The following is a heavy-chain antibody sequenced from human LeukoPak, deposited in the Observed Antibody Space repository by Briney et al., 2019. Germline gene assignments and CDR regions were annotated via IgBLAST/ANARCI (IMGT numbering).Heavy chain of an antibody. J-gene: IGHJ4*02. CDR3: ARHGGYSYGYWPDY. D-gene: IGHD5-18*01. Sequence: SETLSLTCTVSGGSISSSSYYWGWIRQPPGKGLEWIGSIYYSGSTYYNPSLKRRVTISVDTSKNQFSPKLSSVTAADTAVYYCARHGGYSYGYWPDYWGQGTLVTVSS. CDR2: IYYSGST. CDR1: GGSISSSSYY. V-gene: IGHV4-39*01.